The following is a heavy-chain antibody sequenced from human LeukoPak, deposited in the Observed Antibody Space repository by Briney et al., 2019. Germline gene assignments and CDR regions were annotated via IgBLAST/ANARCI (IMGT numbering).Heavy chain of an antibody. V-gene: IGHV4-4*07. CDR1: GGSISSYY. CDR2: IYTSGST. CDR3: ASSYYDFWSGYYEYYYYMDV. Sequence: SETLSLTCTVSGGSISSYYWSWIRQPAGKGLEWIGRIYTSGSTNYNPSLKSRVTMSVDTSKNQFSLKLSSVTAADTAVYYCASSYYDFWSGYYEYYYYMDVWGKGTTVTVSS. D-gene: IGHD3-3*01. J-gene: IGHJ6*03.